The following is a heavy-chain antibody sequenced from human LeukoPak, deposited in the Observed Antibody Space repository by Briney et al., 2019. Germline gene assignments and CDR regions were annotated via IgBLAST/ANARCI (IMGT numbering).Heavy chain of an antibody. V-gene: IGHV3-23*01. Sequence: PGGSLRLSCAASGFTFSSYAMNWVRQAPGKGLEWVSAITGSGGRTYYADSVKGRFTISRDNSKNTLYLQMNSLRAEDTALYYCAKSGLNRFDYWGQGTLVTVSS. CDR3: AKSGLNRFDY. CDR2: ITGSGGRT. D-gene: IGHD2-15*01. J-gene: IGHJ4*02. CDR1: GFTFSSYA.